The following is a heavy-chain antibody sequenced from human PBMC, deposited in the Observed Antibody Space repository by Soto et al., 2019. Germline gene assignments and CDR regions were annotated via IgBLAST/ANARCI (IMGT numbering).Heavy chain of an antibody. V-gene: IGHV3-48*01. D-gene: IGHD3-10*01. CDR3: AITIYTSGRYSGH. CDR1: GFTVDSYS. Sequence: GRSLRLSCAAAGFTVDSYSINWVRQAPGKGLEWVSYISSSSGSIFYADSVKGRFTISRDNSKNTVYLQMNSLRVEDTAVYFCAITIYTSGRYSGHWGQGNLVTVS. CDR2: ISSSSGSI. J-gene: IGHJ4*02.